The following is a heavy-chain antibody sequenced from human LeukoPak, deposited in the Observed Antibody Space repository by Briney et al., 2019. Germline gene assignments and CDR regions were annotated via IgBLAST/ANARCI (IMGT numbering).Heavy chain of an antibody. V-gene: IGHV1-18*04. CDR2: ISAYNGNT. J-gene: IGHJ6*02. D-gene: IGHD1-1*01. Sequence: ASVKVSCKASGYTFTGYYMHWVRQAPGQGLEWMGWISAYNGNTNYAQKLQDRVTMTTDASTSTAYMELRSLRSDDTAVYYCARAGQLERRYYYYYAMDVWGQGTTVTVSS. CDR1: GYTFTGYY. CDR3: ARAGQLERRYYYYYAMDV.